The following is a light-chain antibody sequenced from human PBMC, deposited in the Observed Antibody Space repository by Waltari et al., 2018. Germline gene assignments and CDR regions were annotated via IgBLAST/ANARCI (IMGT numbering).Light chain of an antibody. CDR2: GGS. J-gene: IGKJ2*01. CDR3: QHYGRSPPNT. V-gene: IGKV3-20*01. Sequence: EVVLTQSPDTLSLSPGERATLSCRASQSVSSSSLAWYQQKPGQAHRLLISGGSTRATGIPDRFSGAGSGTDFTLTISRLEPEDFAVYYCQHYGRSPPNTFGQGSKLEIK. CDR1: QSVSSSS.